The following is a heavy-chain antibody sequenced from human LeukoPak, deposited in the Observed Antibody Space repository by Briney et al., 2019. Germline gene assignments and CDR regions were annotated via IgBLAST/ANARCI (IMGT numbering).Heavy chain of an antibody. Sequence: PGGSLRLSCAASGFTFSGSAMHWVRQASGKGLDWVGRIRSKANSYATAYAASVKGRFTISRDDSKHTAYMKMNSLKTEDTAVYYCTHFRGEADYFDAFDIWGQGTMVTVSS. CDR2: IRSKANSYAT. J-gene: IGHJ3*02. V-gene: IGHV3-73*01. CDR3: THFRGEADYFDAFDI. CDR1: GFTFSGSA. D-gene: IGHD3-10*01.